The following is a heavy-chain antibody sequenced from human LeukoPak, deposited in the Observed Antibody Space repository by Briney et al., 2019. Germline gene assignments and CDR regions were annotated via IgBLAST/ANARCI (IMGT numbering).Heavy chain of an antibody. CDR2: IRYDGSNK. CDR1: GFTFSSYG. J-gene: IGHJ3*02. Sequence: GGSLRLSCAASGFTFSSYGMHWVRQAPGKGLEWVAFIRYDGSNKYYADSVKGRFTISRDNSKNTLYLQMNSLRAEDTAVYYCAKAEGKGIVGSYHALDICGQRKMVTVSS. V-gene: IGHV3-30*02. CDR3: AKAEGKGIVGSYHALDI. D-gene: IGHD1-26*01.